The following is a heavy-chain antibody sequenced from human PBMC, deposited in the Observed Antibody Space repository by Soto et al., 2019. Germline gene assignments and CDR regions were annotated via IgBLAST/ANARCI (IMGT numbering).Heavy chain of an antibody. J-gene: IGHJ4*02. CDR3: VKDGGYCSSSSCYAPRNHYFDS. V-gene: IGHV3-21*04. D-gene: IGHD2-2*01. CDR1: GFTFSSYS. CDR2: ISSSSSYI. Sequence: GGSLRLSCAASGFTFSSYSMNWVRQAPGKGLEWVSSISSSSSYIYYADSVKGRFTISRDNSKNSLFLQMSSLAAADTAVYYCVKDGGYCSSSSCYAPRNHYFDSWGQGTLVTVSS.